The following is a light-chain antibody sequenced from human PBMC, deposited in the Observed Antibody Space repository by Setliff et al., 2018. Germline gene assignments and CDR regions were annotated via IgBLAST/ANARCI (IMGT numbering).Light chain of an antibody. CDR3: SSYTSSSTQV. V-gene: IGLV2-14*03. CDR1: SSDVGGYNY. J-gene: IGLJ1*01. Sequence: QSVLTQPASVSGSPGQSITISCTGTSSDVGGYNYVSWYQQHTDKAPKLMIFDVSNRASGVSNRFPGSKSGNTASLTISGLQAEDEADYYCSSYTSSSTQVFGTGTKVTVL. CDR2: DVS.